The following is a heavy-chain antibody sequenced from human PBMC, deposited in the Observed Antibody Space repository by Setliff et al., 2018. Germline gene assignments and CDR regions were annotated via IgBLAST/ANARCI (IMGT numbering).Heavy chain of an antibody. V-gene: IGHV4-61*09. CDR3: ARSLGSGSYYNSRPFYSDY. CDR2: IDPSGNT. Sequence: PSETLSLTCTVSGGSISSGSNYWSWIRQPAGRGLEWIGHIDPSGNTNYHPSLKSRVTISGDTSKNQFSMKLTSVTAADTAVYFCARSLGSGSYYNSRPFYSDYWGQGTLVTVSS. D-gene: IGHD3-10*01. J-gene: IGHJ4*02. CDR1: GGSISSGSNY.